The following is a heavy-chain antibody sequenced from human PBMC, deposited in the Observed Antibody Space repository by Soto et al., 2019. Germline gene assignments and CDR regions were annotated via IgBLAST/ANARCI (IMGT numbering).Heavy chain of an antibody. CDR2: IYTSGTT. D-gene: IGHD6-13*01. CDR3: ARQTTYSSSWYDY. CDR1: GGSISNYY. V-gene: IGHV4-4*07. J-gene: IGHJ5*01. Sequence: SETLSLTCTVSGGSISNYYWTWIRQPAGKGLEWIGRIYTSGTTNYNPSLKSRVTMSVDTSKNQFSLKLSSVTAADTALYYCARQTTYSSSWYDYWGQGTLATVSS.